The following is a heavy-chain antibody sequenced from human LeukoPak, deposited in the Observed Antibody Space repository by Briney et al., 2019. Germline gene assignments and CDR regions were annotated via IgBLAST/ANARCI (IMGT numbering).Heavy chain of an antibody. CDR2: IYYSGSA. D-gene: IGHD1-26*01. CDR1: GGSISSYY. Sequence: SETLSLTCTVSGGSISSYYWSWIRQPPGKGLEWIGYIYYSGSANYNPSLKSRVTISVDTSKNQFSLKLSSVTAADTAVYYCARGPSGSYLDYWGQGTLVTVSS. V-gene: IGHV4-59*01. CDR3: ARGPSGSYLDY. J-gene: IGHJ4*02.